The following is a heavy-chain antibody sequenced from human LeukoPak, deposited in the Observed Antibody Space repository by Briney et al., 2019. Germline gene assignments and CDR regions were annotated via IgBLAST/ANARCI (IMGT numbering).Heavy chain of an antibody. CDR1: GYTFTSYG. CDR2: INTNTANP. J-gene: IGHJ4*02. Sequence: ASVKVSCKASGYTFTSYGISWVRQAPGQGLEWMGWINTNTANPTYAQGFTGRFVFSLDTSVSTAYLQISSLKAEDTAVYYCARGPFDYDSSGYYSSYWGQGTLVTVSS. V-gene: IGHV7-4-1*02. CDR3: ARGPFDYDSSGYYSSY. D-gene: IGHD3-22*01.